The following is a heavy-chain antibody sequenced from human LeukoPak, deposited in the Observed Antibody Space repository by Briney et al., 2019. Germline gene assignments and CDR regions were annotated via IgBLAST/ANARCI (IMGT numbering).Heavy chain of an antibody. CDR3: ARNNAAYYYDSSGYYP. CDR1: GYTFTSYG. V-gene: IGHV1-18*01. J-gene: IGHJ5*02. CDR2: ISAYNGNT. Sequence: ASVKVSCKASGYTFTSYGISWVRQAPGQGLEWMGWISAYNGNTNYAQKLQGRVTMTTDTSTSTAYMELRSLRSDDTAVYYCARNNAAYYYDSSGYYPWGQGTLVTVSS. D-gene: IGHD3-22*01.